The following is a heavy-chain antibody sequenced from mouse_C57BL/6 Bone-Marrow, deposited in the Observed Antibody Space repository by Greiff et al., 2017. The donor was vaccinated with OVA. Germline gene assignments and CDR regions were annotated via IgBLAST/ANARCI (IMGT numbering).Heavy chain of an antibody. CDR1: GFNIKNTY. CDR2: IDAADGNT. D-gene: IGHD2-4*01. Sequence: VQLKESVAELVRPGASVKLSCTASGFNIKNTYMHWVKQRPEQGLEWIGRIDAADGNTKYAPKVKGKATITADNSYNTAYLQLSSLTSEDTAIYYCAHDYGGYWGQGTTLTVSS. V-gene: IGHV14-3*01. CDR3: AHDYGGY. J-gene: IGHJ2*01.